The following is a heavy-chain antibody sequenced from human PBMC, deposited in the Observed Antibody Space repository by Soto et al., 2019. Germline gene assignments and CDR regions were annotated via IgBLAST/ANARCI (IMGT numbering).Heavy chain of an antibody. J-gene: IGHJ4*02. CDR2: ISSSSSYI. Sequence: GGSLRLSCAASGFTFSSYSMNWVRQAPGKGLEWVSSISSSSSYIYYADSVKGRFTISRDNAKNSLYLQMNSLRAEDTAVYYCARDFVDCTNGVCYEVPLAYWGQGTLVTVSS. CDR3: ARDFVDCTNGVCYEVPLAY. CDR1: GFTFSSYS. D-gene: IGHD2-8*01. V-gene: IGHV3-21*01.